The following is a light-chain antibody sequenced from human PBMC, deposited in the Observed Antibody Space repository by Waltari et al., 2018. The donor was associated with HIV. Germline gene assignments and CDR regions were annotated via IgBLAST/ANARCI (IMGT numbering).Light chain of an antibody. V-gene: IGLV2-14*01. CDR1: SSDVGGYNY. CDR2: DVS. CDR3: SSYTSTYV. J-gene: IGLJ1*01. Sequence: QPASVSGSPGQSITISCTGTSSDVGGYNYVSWYQQHPGKAPKLMIYDVSNRPSGVSNRFSGSKSGNTASLTISGLQAEDEADYYCSSYTSTYVFGTGTKVTVL.